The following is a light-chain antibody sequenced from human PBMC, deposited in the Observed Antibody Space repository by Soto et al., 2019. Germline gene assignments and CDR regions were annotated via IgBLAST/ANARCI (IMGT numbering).Light chain of an antibody. Sequence: AIRMTQSPSSLSASTGDRVTITCLASQGVSSSLAWYQQKPGKAPKLLIYAASTLQSGVPSRFSGSGSWTDFTLTIICLQSEDFCTYSCPHYYNYPWTFGHGTKVAIK. CDR3: PHYYNYPWT. J-gene: IGKJ1*01. CDR1: QGVSSS. V-gene: IGKV1-8*01. CDR2: AAS.